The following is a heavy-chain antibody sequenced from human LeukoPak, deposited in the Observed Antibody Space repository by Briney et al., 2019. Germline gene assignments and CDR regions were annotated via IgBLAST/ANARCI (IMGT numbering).Heavy chain of an antibody. CDR1: EFTFSSYG. D-gene: IGHD1-26*01. Sequence: GGSLRLSCAASEFTFSSYGMHWVRQAPGKGLDWVAVMSYDGSKKYYADSVKGRFTISRDNSKNTLYLQMNSLRAADTAVYYCARVRWGGELQGPFDYWGQRTLVTVSS. V-gene: IGHV3-30*03. CDR3: ARVRWGGELQGPFDY. J-gene: IGHJ4*02. CDR2: MSYDGSKK.